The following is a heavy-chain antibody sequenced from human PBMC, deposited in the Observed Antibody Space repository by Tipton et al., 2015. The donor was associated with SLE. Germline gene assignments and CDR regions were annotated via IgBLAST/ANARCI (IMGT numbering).Heavy chain of an antibody. Sequence: SLRLSCAASGFTFSSYWMSWVRQAPGKGLEWVANIKEDGSVKYYVDSVKGRFIISRDNAKNMLYLQMNSLRAEDTAVYYCARDLHWGASDYWGQGALVTVSS. V-gene: IGHV3-7*01. CDR1: GFTFSSYW. D-gene: IGHD7-27*01. J-gene: IGHJ4*02. CDR3: ARDLHWGASDY. CDR2: IKEDGSVK.